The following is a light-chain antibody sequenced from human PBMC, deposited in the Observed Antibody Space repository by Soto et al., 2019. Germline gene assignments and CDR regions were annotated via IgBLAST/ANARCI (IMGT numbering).Light chain of an antibody. CDR3: QPYDLRRT. Sequence: ENLLTPSLATLSESPGVRATLSCRASQSVSSNLAWYQQKPRQAPRLLIYGASTRATGLPARISGSGSGTEFTLTSTSLQADYFAVYCCQPYDLRRTFGQGTKV. CDR1: QSVSSN. CDR2: GAS. J-gene: IGKJ1*01. V-gene: IGKV3-15*01.